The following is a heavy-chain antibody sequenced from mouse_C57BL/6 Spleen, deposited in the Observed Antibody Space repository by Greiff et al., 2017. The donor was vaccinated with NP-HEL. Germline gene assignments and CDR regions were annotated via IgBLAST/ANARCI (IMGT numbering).Heavy chain of an antibody. D-gene: IGHD1-1*01. CDR3: ARVSPYYSCSSVFAY. CDR2: IYPGSGGT. V-gene: IGHV1-55*01. J-gene: IGHJ3*01. Sequence: QVQLQQPGAELVKPGASVKMSCKASGYTFTSYWITWVKQRPGQGLEWIGDIYPGSGGTSYNEKFKGKATLTVDKSSSPAYMQLASLTSEDSAVYYCARVSPYYSCSSVFAYGGQGTMVTVSA. CDR1: GYTFTSYW.